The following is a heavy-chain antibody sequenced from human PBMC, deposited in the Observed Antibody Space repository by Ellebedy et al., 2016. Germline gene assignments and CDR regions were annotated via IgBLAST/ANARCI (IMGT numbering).Heavy chain of an antibody. CDR1: GFNFSTYG. CDR2: ISYDGSNK. CDR3: AKVLRGMDV. V-gene: IGHV3-30*18. J-gene: IGHJ6*02. Sequence: GESLKISXAASGFNFSTYGMHWVRQAPGKGLEWVALISYDGSNKYYVDSVKGRFTISRDNSKNTLYVQMNSLRAEDTAVYYCAKVLRGMDVWGQGTTVTVSS.